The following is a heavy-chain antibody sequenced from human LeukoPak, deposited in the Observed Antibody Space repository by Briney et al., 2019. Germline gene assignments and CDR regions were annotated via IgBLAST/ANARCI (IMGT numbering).Heavy chain of an antibody. V-gene: IGHV3-48*01. D-gene: IGHD5-24*01. CDR1: GFTFSDYS. CDR2: IGLDSGNT. Sequence: GGSLRLSCAASGFTFSDYSMNWFRQAPGKGLEWISYIGLDSGNTNYADSVKGRFTLSGDKANNSLYLQMNSLRVEDTAVYYCARDYKYAFDNWGQGTLVTVSS. J-gene: IGHJ4*02. CDR3: ARDYKYAFDN.